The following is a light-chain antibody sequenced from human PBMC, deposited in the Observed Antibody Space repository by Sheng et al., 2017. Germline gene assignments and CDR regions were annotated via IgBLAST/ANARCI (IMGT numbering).Light chain of an antibody. J-gene: IGLJ2*01. CDR3: CSYTRGSTYVV. V-gene: IGLV2-14*01. CDR2: DVN. CDR1: SGDVGGFNY. Sequence: QSALTQPPSASGSPGQSVTISCTGTSGDVGGFNYVSWYQQHPGKAPKLMIYDVNKRPSGVSNRFSGSKSGNTASLTISGLQAEDEADYFCCSYTRGSTYVVFGGGTKLTVL.